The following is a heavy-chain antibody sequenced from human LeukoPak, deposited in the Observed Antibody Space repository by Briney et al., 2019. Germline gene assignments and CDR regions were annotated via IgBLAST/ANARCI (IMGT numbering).Heavy chain of an antibody. V-gene: IGHV3-23*01. Sequence: PGGSLRLSCAASGFTFGSYAMSWVRQAPGKGLEWVSAISGSGGSTYYADSVKGRFTISRDNSKNTLYLQMNSLRAEDTAVYYCAKDIYYGSGSYYLAPFDYWGQGTLVTVSS. J-gene: IGHJ4*02. D-gene: IGHD3-10*01. CDR2: ISGSGGST. CDR3: AKDIYYGSGSYYLAPFDY. CDR1: GFTFGSYA.